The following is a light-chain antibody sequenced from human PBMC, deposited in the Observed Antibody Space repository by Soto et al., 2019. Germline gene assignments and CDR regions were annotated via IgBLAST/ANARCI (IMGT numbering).Light chain of an antibody. CDR3: SSYAGSNSVV. CDR2: EVS. CDR1: SSDVGGYNF. J-gene: IGLJ2*01. Sequence: QLVLTQPPSASGSPGQSVTISCTGTSSDVGGYNFVSWYQQHPGKAPKLMIYEVSKRPSGVPDRFSGSKSGNTASLTVSGLQAEDEAEYHCSSYAGSNSVVFGGGTKLTVL. V-gene: IGLV2-8*01.